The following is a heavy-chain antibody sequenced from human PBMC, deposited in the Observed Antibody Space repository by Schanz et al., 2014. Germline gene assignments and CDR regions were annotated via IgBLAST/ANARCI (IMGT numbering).Heavy chain of an antibody. CDR2: IIPILGIA. V-gene: IGHV1-69*02. CDR1: GGTFNSYT. Sequence: QVQLVQSGDEVKKPGASLKVSCKASGGTFNSYTINWVRQAPGQGLEWMGRIIPILGIANYAQKFQGRVTITADRSTSTAYMELSSLRSEDTAVYYCAGTYCSSTSCYTGYYYMDVWGKGTTVTVSS. D-gene: IGHD2-2*02. CDR3: AGTYCSSTSCYTGYYYMDV. J-gene: IGHJ6*03.